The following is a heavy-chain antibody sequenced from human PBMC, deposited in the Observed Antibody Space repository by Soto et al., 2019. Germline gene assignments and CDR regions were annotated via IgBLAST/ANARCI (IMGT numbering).Heavy chain of an antibody. V-gene: IGHV4-59*01. Sequence: QVQLQESGPGLVKPSETLSLTCTVSGGSISSYYWSWIRQPPGKGLEWIGYIYYSGSTNYNPSLKSRVTISVDTSKNQFSLKLSSVTAADTAVYYCARDAVPEESGWFDPWGQGTLVTVSS. CDR3: ARDAVPEESGWFDP. J-gene: IGHJ5*02. CDR1: GGSISSYY. CDR2: IYYSGST.